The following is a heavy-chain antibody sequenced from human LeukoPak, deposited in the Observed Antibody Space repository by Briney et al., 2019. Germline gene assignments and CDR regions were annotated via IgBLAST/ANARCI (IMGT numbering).Heavy chain of an antibody. Sequence: GRSLRLSCAASGFTFSSYGMHWVRQAPGKGLEWVAVISYDGSNKYYADSVKGRFTISRDNSKNTLYLQMNSLRAEDTAVYYCAKDQVPRGYSWSRYFDYWGQGTLVTVSS. J-gene: IGHJ4*02. CDR2: ISYDGSNK. CDR3: AKDQVPRGYSWSRYFDY. CDR1: GFTFSSYG. D-gene: IGHD5-18*01. V-gene: IGHV3-30*18.